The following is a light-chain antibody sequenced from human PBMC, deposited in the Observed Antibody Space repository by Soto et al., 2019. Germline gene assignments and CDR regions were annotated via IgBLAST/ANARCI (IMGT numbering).Light chain of an antibody. V-gene: IGLV2-14*03. CDR2: HVS. CDR1: SSDVGAYNY. Sequence: QSVLTQPASVSGSPGQSIAISCTGTSSDVGAYNYVSWYQQHPGKAPKLMIYHVSNRPSGVSDRFSGSKSDNTASLTISGLQAEDEADYYCSSYTTSSTYVFGTGTRSPS. J-gene: IGLJ1*01. CDR3: SSYTTSSTYV.